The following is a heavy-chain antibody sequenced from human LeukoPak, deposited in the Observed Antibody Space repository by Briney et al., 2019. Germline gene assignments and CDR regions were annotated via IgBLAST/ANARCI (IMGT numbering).Heavy chain of an antibody. Sequence: SETLSLTCAVSGGSISSSNWWSWVRQPPGKGLEWIGYIYYSGSTNYNPPLKSRVTISVDTSKNQFSLKLSSVTAADTAVYYCASLSRWELTFWGQGTLVTVSS. D-gene: IGHD1-26*01. J-gene: IGHJ4*02. CDR1: GGSISSSNW. CDR2: IYYSGST. V-gene: IGHV4-4*02. CDR3: ASLSRWELTF.